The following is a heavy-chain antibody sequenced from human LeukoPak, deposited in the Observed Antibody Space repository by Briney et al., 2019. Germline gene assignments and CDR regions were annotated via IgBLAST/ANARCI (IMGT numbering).Heavy chain of an antibody. D-gene: IGHD1-26*01. CDR2: IIPIFGTP. V-gene: IGHV1-69*13. J-gene: IGHJ6*02. Sequence: SVKVSCKASGGTFSSYGISWVRQAPGQGLEWMGGIIPIFGTPNYAQKFQGRVTITADESTSTAYMELSRLRSDDTAVYYCARAGIVGAPRPYYYYGMDVWGQGTTVTVSS. CDR1: GGTFSSYG. CDR3: ARAGIVGAPRPYYYYGMDV.